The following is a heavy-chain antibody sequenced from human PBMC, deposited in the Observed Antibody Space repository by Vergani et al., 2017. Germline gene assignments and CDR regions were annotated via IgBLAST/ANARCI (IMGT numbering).Heavy chain of an antibody. CDR1: GFTFSSYA. Sequence: QVQLVESGGGVVQPGRSLRLSCAASGFTFSSYAMHWVRQAPGKGLEWVAVISYDGSNKYYADSVKGRFTSSRDNSKNTLYLQMNSLRAEDTAVYYCARDLRLRLAYWGQGTLVTVSS. CDR2: ISYDGSNK. V-gene: IGHV3-30-3*01. D-gene: IGHD4-17*01. CDR3: ARDLRLRLAY. J-gene: IGHJ4*02.